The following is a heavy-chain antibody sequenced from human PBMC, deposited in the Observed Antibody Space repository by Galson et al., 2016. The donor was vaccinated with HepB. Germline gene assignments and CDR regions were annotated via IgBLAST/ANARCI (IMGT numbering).Heavy chain of an antibody. V-gene: IGHV3-66*01. CDR3: ARKSDTGTLVGDL. Sequence: SLRLSCAASGFIVTANYMTWVRQAPGKGPEWVSVIYSRGSTSYADSVKGRFTISRDNSKNTLYLQMNSLRAEDTAVYYCARKSDTGTLVGDLWGQGTLVTASS. D-gene: IGHD1-14*01. CDR2: IYSRGST. J-gene: IGHJ5*02. CDR1: GFIVTANY.